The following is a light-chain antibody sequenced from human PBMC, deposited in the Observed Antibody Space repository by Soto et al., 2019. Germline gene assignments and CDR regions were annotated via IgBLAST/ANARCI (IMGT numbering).Light chain of an antibody. Sequence: DIQMTQSPSSLSASVGDRVTITCRASQSISTYLNWYQQKPGKAPKLLIYAASSLQSGVPSRFSGSGSGTDFTLTIGSLQPEDFATYYCQQTYSIRAFGQGTRVEIK. CDR3: QQTYSIRA. J-gene: IGKJ1*01. CDR1: QSISTY. V-gene: IGKV1-39*01. CDR2: AAS.